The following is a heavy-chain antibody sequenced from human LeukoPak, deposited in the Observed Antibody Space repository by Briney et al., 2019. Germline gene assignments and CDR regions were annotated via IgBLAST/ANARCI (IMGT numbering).Heavy chain of an antibody. CDR3: ARYSGSRWFDP. Sequence: ASVKVSCKASGYTFTCYYMHWVRQAPGQGLEWMGIINPSGGSTSYAQKFQGRVTMTRDTSTSTVYMELSSLRSEDTAVYYCARYSGSRWFDPWGQGTLVTVSS. D-gene: IGHD1-26*01. CDR2: INPSGGST. J-gene: IGHJ5*02. V-gene: IGHV1-46*01. CDR1: GYTFTCYY.